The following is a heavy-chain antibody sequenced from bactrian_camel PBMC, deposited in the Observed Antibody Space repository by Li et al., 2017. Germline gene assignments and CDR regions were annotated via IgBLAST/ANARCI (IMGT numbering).Heavy chain of an antibody. CDR1: GFTSNNCG. D-gene: IGHD5*01. J-gene: IGHJ4*01. V-gene: IGHV3S9*01. Sequence: VQLVESGGGSVQTGGSLRLSCAAPGFTSNNCGMGWYRQVAGKQRVWVSSISLYGMTRYADSVKGRFTISKDQANDTVYLQMNSLKPEDTAMYYCSNGKDRTGWKTPVPGTQVTVS. CDR2: ISLYGMT.